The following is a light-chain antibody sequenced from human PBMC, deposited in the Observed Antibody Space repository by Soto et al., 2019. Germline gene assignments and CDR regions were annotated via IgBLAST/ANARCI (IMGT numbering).Light chain of an antibody. J-gene: IGKJ1*01. Sequence: DIQMTQSPSSLSASAGDRVTIIGQLSQSISSYLNWYQQKPGKAPKLLIYAASSLRSAVPSRLSGSGSGTDFTLTISSLQPEDFATYYCQQSYSTPTWTFGQGTKVDIK. V-gene: IGKV1-39*01. CDR1: QSISSY. CDR2: AAS. CDR3: QQSYSTPTWT.